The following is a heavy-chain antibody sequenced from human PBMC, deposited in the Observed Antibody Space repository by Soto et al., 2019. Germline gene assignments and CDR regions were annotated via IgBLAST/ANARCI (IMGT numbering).Heavy chain of an antibody. V-gene: IGHV3-23*01. D-gene: IGHD6-19*01. J-gene: IGHJ6*02. CDR3: ARTESSGWSTRYGMDV. CDR1: WCTFGNLA. CDR2: ISGSGGDT. Sequence: GVPLRLWYAVSWCTFGNLAITRILQAPGKGLEWVSGISGSGGDTYYADSVKGRFTISRDNSKNTLYLQMSSLRAEDTATFYCARTESSGWSTRYGMDVWGQGTTVTVSS.